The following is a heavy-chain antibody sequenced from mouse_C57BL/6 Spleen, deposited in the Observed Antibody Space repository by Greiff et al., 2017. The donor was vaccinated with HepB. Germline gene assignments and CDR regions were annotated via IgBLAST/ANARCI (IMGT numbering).Heavy chain of an antibody. V-gene: IGHV1-64*01. CDR3: ARLGYYDYDGDAMDY. CDR1: GYTFTSYW. CDR2: IHPNSGST. D-gene: IGHD2-4*01. J-gene: IGHJ4*01. Sequence: QVQLQQPGAELVKPGASVKLSCKASGYTFTSYWMHWVKQRPGQGLEWIGMIHPNSGSTNYNEKFKSKATLTVDKSSSTAYMQLSSLTSEDSAVYYCARLGYYDYDGDAMDYWGQGTSVTVSS.